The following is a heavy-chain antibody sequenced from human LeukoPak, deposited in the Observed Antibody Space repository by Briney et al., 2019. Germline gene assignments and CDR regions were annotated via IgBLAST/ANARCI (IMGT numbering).Heavy chain of an antibody. J-gene: IGHJ4*02. CDR3: ANIPVYYDFWSGSNFDY. V-gene: IGHV3-9*01. Sequence: PGGSLRLSCAASGFTFDDYAMHWVRQAPGKGLEWVSGISWNSGSIGYADSVKGRFTISRDNSKNTLYLQMNSLRAEDTAIYYCANIPVYYDFWSGSNFDYWGQGTLVTVSS. D-gene: IGHD3-3*01. CDR2: ISWNSGSI. CDR1: GFTFDDYA.